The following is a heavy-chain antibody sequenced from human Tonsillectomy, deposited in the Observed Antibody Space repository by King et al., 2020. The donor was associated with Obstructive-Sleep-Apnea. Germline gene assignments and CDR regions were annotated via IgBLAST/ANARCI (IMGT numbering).Heavy chain of an antibody. CDR1: GFSFSSYS. CDR2: ISRGSDNI. J-gene: IGHJ4*02. CDR3: ARDGEGWSRDY. V-gene: IGHV3-21*01. D-gene: IGHD2-15*01. Sequence: VQLVESGGGLVKPGGSLRLSCAASGFSFSSYSMNWVRQAPGKGLEWVSLISRGSDNIYHADSVKGRFTTSRDNAKKSVYLQMNSLRVEDTAVYYWARDGEGWSRDYWGQGTLVTVSS.